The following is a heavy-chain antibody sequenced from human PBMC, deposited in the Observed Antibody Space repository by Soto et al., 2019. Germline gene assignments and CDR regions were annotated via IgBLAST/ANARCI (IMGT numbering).Heavy chain of an antibody. CDR3: ARQRRDGARLDP. D-gene: IGHD6-25*01. CDR1: GGSISSGDYY. Sequence: SETLSLTCTVSGGSISSGDYYWSWIRQPPGKGLEWIGYIYYSGSTYYNPSLKSRVTISVDTSKNQFSLKLSSVTAADTAVYYCARQRRDGARLDPSGHGTLVTVSS. J-gene: IGHJ5*02. CDR2: IYYSGST. V-gene: IGHV4-30-4*01.